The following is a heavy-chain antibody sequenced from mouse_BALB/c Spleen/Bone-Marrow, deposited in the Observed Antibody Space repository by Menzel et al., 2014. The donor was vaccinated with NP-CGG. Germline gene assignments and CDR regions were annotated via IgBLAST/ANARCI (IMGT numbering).Heavy chain of an antibody. V-gene: IGHV1-18*01. CDR2: INPNNGGT. J-gene: IGHJ2*01. CDR1: GYTFTEYT. Sequence: VQLQRSGPELVKPGASVKISCKTSGYTFTEYTMHWVKQSHVKSLEWIGGINPNNGGTSYNQKFKDKATWTVDKSSSTAYMELRSLTSEDSAVYYCARGWLLRHYFDYWGQGTTLTVSS. CDR3: ARGWLLRHYFDY. D-gene: IGHD2-3*01.